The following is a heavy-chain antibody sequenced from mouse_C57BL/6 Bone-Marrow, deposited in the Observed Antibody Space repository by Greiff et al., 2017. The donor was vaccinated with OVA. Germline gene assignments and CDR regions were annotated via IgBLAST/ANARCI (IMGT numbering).Heavy chain of an antibody. J-gene: IGHJ1*03. D-gene: IGHD1-1*01. V-gene: IGHV1-9*01. CDR2: ILPGSGST. CDR1: GYTFTGYW. Sequence: QVQLQQSGAELMKPGASVKLSCKATGYTFTGYWIEWVKQRPGHGLEWIGEILPGSGSTNYNEKFKGKATLTADTSSNTAYMQLSSLTTEDSAIYYCARWAPYGSSPRWYFDVWGTGTTVTVSS. CDR3: ARWAPYGSSPRWYFDV.